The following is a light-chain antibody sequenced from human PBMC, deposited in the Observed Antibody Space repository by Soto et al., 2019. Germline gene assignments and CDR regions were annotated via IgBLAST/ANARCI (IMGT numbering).Light chain of an antibody. Sequence: QPVLTQSPSASASLGASVKLTCTLSSGHISYAIAWHQQQPEKGPRYLMKLNSDGSHSKGDGIPDRFSGSSSGAERYLIIPSVQSEDEADYYCQTWGTGIHVFGTGTKLTVL. CDR1: SGHISYA. CDR3: QTWGTGIHV. V-gene: IGLV4-69*01. J-gene: IGLJ1*01. CDR2: LNSDGSH.